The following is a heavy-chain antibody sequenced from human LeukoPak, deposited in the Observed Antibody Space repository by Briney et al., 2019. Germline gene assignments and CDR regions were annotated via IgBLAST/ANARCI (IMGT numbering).Heavy chain of an antibody. CDR1: GGSISSSSYY. CDR3: ARRADFWSGYPTDY. Sequence: SVTLSLTCTVSGGSISSSSYYWGWIRQPPGKGLEWIGSIYYSGSTYYNPSLKSRVTISVDTSKNQYSLKLSSVTAADTAVYYCARRADFWSGYPTDYWGQGTLVTVSS. V-gene: IGHV4-39*01. D-gene: IGHD3-3*01. J-gene: IGHJ4*02. CDR2: IYYSGST.